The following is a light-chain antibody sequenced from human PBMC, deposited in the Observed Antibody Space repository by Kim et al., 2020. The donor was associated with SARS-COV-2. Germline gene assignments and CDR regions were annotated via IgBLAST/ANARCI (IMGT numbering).Light chain of an antibody. J-gene: IGLJ3*02. CDR3: QVWDSTTAV. Sequence: SVALGQTARITCEGNNIGNKKVYWYQQKAGQAPVLVIYRDRNRPSGIPERFSGSNSGNTATLTISGAQVGDEADYYCQVWDSTTAVFGGGTQLTVL. CDR1: NIGNKK. V-gene: IGLV3-9*01. CDR2: RDR.